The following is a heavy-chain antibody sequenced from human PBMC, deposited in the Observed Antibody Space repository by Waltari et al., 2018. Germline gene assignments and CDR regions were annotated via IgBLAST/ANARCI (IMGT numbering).Heavy chain of an antibody. CDR3: TTDPVTRDSDTGMAFNV. D-gene: IGHD1-26*01. V-gene: IGHV3-15*05. Sequence: AQLVESGGGLQKTGRSLRLSCEASGFTFNSTWMHWVRQSPGGGGEWCVGIRGKSDVETVDVAEPLGGRVMTSREHSCSTLFFFINNLTTEDTAKYYCTTDPVTRDSDTGMAFNVWGQGALVTVSP. CDR2: IRGKSDVETV. J-gene: IGHJ3*01. CDR1: GFTFNSTW.